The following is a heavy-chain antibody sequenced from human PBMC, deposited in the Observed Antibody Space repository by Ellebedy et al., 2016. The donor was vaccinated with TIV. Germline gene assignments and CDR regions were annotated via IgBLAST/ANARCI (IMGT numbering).Heavy chain of an antibody. CDR1: GGSFSGYY. CDR2: INHSGST. CDR3: ARVRVGASDY. V-gene: IGHV4-34*01. Sequence: SETLSLTCAVYGGSFSGYYWSWIRQPPGKGLEWIGEINHSGSTNYNPSLKSRVTISVATSKNQFSLKLSSVTAADTAVYYCARVRVGASDYWGQGTLVTVSS. J-gene: IGHJ4*02. D-gene: IGHD1-26*01.